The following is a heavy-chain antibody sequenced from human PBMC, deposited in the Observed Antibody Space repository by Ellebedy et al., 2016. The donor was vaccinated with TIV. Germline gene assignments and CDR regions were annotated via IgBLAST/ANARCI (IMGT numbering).Heavy chain of an antibody. D-gene: IGHD5-18*01. Sequence: MPSETLSLTCGVSGDSVTSSPNWWSWVRQPPGKGLEWSGEVSHSGSNNYNPSLKSRVTISLAESKNQFSLWLTSVTAADTAVYYCARAGSIQLWLDYWGQGTLVTVSS. CDR1: GDSVTSSPNW. V-gene: IGHV4-4*02. J-gene: IGHJ4*02. CDR2: VSHSGSN. CDR3: ARAGSIQLWLDY.